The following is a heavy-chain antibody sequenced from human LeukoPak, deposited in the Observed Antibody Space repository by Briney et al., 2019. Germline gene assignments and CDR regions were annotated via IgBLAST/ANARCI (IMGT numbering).Heavy chain of an antibody. CDR3: ARGSGVGYCSGGSCYRKSIFDY. D-gene: IGHD2-15*01. J-gene: IGHJ4*02. V-gene: IGHV1-69*04. CDR1: GGTFSSYA. Sequence: SVKVSCKASGGTFSSYAIGWVRQAPGQGLEWMGRIIPILGIANYAQKFQGRVTITADKSTSTAYMELSSLRSEDTAVYYCARGSGVGYCSGGSCYRKSIFDYWGQGTLVTVSS. CDR2: IIPILGIA.